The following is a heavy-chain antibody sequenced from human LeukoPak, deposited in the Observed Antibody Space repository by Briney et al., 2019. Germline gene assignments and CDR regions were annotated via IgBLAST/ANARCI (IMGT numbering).Heavy chain of an antibody. D-gene: IGHD3-10*01. CDR3: ARDRVTMVRDLNAFDI. V-gene: IGHV1-69*04. CDR1: GGTFSSYA. Sequence: SVKVSCKASGGTFSSYAISWVRQAPGQGLEWMGRIIPILGIANYAQKFQGRVTITADKSTSTAYMELSSLRSEDTAVYYCARDRVTMVRDLNAFDIWGQGTMVTVSS. J-gene: IGHJ3*02. CDR2: IIPILGIA.